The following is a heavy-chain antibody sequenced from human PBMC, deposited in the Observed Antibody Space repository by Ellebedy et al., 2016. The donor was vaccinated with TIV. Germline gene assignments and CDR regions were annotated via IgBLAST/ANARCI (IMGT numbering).Heavy chain of an antibody. CDR2: ISAYNGNT. D-gene: IGHD2-15*01. CDR1: GYTFTSYG. J-gene: IGHJ4*02. Sequence: AASVTVSCKASGYTFTSYGISWVRQAPGQGLEWMGWISAYNGNTNYAQKFQGRVTMTRDTSISTAYMELSRLRSDDTAVYYCARDLLIADGYWGQGTLVTVSS. CDR3: ARDLLIADGY. V-gene: IGHV1-18*01.